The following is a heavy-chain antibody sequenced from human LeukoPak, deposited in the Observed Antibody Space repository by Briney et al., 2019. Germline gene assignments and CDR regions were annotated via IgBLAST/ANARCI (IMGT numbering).Heavy chain of an antibody. CDR1: GGTFSSYA. Sequence: GSSVKVSCKASGGTFSSYAISWVRQAPGQGLEWMGGITPIFGTANYAQKFQGRVTITADESTSTAYMELSSLRSEDTAVYYCARRIAVAGSVYFDYWGQGTLVTVSS. CDR2: ITPIFGTA. J-gene: IGHJ4*02. D-gene: IGHD6-19*01. CDR3: ARRIAVAGSVYFDY. V-gene: IGHV1-69*01.